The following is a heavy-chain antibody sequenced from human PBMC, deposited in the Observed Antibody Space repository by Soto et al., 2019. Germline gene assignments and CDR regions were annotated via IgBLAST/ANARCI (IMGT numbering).Heavy chain of an antibody. D-gene: IGHD3-22*01. V-gene: IGHV1-46*03. Sequence: QVQLVQSGAEVKKPGASVKVSCKASGYTFTSYYMHWVRQAPGQGLEWMGIINPSGGSTSYAQKSQGRVTMTRDTSTSTVYMELSSLRSEDTAVYYCARDYDSSGYPRYYFDYWGQGTLVTVSS. CDR2: INPSGGST. J-gene: IGHJ4*02. CDR1: GYTFTSYY. CDR3: ARDYDSSGYPRYYFDY.